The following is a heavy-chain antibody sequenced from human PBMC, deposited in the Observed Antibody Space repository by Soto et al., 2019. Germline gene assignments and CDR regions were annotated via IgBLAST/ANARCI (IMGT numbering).Heavy chain of an antibody. Sequence: GGSLRLSCAGSGFAVSSNYMSWVRHAPEKGLEWVSVIYSGGSTYYADSVKGRFTISRDNSKNTLYLQMNSLRAEDTAVYYCARAPRYYDILTGYRGDALDIRSQGTMVTVSS. V-gene: IGHV3-66*01. CDR3: ARAPRYYDILTGYRGDALDI. CDR1: GFAVSSNY. D-gene: IGHD3-9*01. CDR2: IYSGGST. J-gene: IGHJ3*02.